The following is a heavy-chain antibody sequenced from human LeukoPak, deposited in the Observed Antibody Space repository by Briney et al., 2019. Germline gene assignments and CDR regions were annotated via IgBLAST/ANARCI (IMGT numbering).Heavy chain of an antibody. CDR3: ARERSGSYSVTNWFDP. V-gene: IGHV4-34*01. CDR1: GGSFSGYY. D-gene: IGHD1-26*01. CDR2: INHSGST. J-gene: IGHJ5*02. Sequence: SETLSLTCAVYGGSFSGYYWSWIRQPPGKGLEWIGEINHSGSTNYNPSLKSRVTISVDTSKNQFSLQLNSVTLEDTAVYYCARERSGSYSVTNWFDPWGQGTLVTVSS.